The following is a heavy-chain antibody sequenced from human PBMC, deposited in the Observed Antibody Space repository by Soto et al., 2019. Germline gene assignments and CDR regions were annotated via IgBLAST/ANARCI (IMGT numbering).Heavy chain of an antibody. CDR3: ARRGFMGATTIDY. CDR2: IYYSGST. J-gene: IGHJ4*02. D-gene: IGHD1-26*01. V-gene: IGHV4-39*01. CDR1: GGSISSSNSY. Sequence: QLQLQESGPGLVKPSETLSLTCTVSGGSISSSNSYWGWIRQPPGKGLEWIGSIYYSGSTYYNPSLKSRVSISVDTSKNQFSLKLSSVTAAATAVYYCARRGFMGATTIDYWGQGTLVTVSS.